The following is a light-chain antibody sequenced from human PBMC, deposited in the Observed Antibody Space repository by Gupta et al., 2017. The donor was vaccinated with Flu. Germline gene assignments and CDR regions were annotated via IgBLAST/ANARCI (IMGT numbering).Light chain of an antibody. Sequence: DIQMTQSPSSVSASVRDRLTITRRPRQDISSFLAWYQAKPGTAPNLLLSAASTLQSAVPSRFSGCGSATPFTLTISSLQPEDSATYSFRQSNNFPLTFGGGTRVEIK. CDR2: AAS. CDR3: RQSNNFPLT. CDR1: QDISSF. J-gene: IGKJ4*01. V-gene: IGKV1-12*01.